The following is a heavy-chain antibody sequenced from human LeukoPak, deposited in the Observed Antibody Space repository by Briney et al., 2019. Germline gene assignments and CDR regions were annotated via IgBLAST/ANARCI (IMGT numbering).Heavy chain of an antibody. J-gene: IGHJ4*02. D-gene: IGHD5-18*01. CDR2: IKKDGSEK. V-gene: IGHV3-7*01. Sequence: GGSLRLSCAVSGFPFSTFWMSWVRQAPGKGLEWVANIKKDGSEKYYVDSVKGRFTISRDNAKKSLYLQMNSLRAEDTAVYYCARHLSGVTGYTYGRGIDYWGQGTLVTVSS. CDR1: GFPFSTFW. CDR3: ARHLSGVTGYTYGRGIDY.